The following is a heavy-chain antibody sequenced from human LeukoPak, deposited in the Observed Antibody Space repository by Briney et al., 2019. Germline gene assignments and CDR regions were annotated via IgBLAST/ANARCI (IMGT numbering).Heavy chain of an antibody. CDR1: GGSFSGYY. CDR2: INHSGST. J-gene: IGHJ3*02. Sequence: PSETLSLTCAVYGGSFSGYYWSWFRQPPGKGLEWIGEINHSGSTNYNPSLKSRVTISVDTSKNQFSLKLSSVTAADTAVYYCARHVRRRDGYNLRAAFDIWGQGTMVTVSS. V-gene: IGHV4-34*01. CDR3: ARHVRRRDGYNLRAAFDI. D-gene: IGHD5-24*01.